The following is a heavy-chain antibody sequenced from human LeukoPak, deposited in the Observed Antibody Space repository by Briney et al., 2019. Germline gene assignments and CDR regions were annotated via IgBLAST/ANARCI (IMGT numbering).Heavy chain of an antibody. V-gene: IGHV3-21*01. D-gene: IGHD1-26*01. CDR1: GFTFSSYS. Sequence: PGGSLRLSCAASGFTFSSYSMNWVRQAPGKGLEWVSSTSSSSSYIYYADSVKGRFTISRDNAKNSLYLQMNSLRAEDTAVYYCARVERATIPYYYYMDVRGKGTTVTVSS. J-gene: IGHJ6*03. CDR3: ARVERATIPYYYYMDV. CDR2: TSSSSSYI.